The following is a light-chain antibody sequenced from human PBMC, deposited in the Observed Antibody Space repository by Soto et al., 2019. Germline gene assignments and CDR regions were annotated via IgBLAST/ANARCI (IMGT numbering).Light chain of an antibody. CDR1: SSDVGDYEH. CDR2: DVT. CDR3: SLYTSSSTWV. V-gene: IGLV2-18*01. J-gene: IGLJ3*02. Sequence: QSALTQPPSVSGSPGQSVTISCTVTSSDVGDYEHVSWYQQAPGTAPKLIIFDVTNRPSGVPVRFSGSKSGNTPSLTIFGLQAEDEADYYCSLYTSSSTWVFGGGTKLTVL.